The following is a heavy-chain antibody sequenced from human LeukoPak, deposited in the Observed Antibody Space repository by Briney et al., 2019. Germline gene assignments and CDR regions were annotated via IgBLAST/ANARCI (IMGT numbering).Heavy chain of an antibody. J-gene: IGHJ4*02. CDR1: GGSISSYY. D-gene: IGHD3-10*01. Sequence: SETLSLTCTVSGGSISSYYWSWIRQPPGKGLEWIGYIYYSGSTNYNPSLKSRVTMSVDTSKNQFSLKLSSVTAADTAVYYCAGTRQGTASDYWGQGTLVTVSS. CDR3: AGTRQGTASDY. CDR2: IYYSGST. V-gene: IGHV4-59*12.